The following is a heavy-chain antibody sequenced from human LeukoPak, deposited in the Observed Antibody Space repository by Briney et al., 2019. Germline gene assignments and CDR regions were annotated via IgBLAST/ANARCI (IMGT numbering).Heavy chain of an antibody. D-gene: IGHD1-1*01. CDR3: ARDLLGRYNWNDRGGAFDI. CDR1: GYTFTSYD. V-gene: IGHV1-8*01. Sequence: ASVKVSCKASGYTFTSYDIHWVRQATGQGLEWMGRMNPNRGDTDYAQKFQGRVTMTRDTSISTAYMELSSLRSEDTAVYYCARDLLGRYNWNDRGGAFDIWGQGTMVTVSS. J-gene: IGHJ3*02. CDR2: MNPNRGDT.